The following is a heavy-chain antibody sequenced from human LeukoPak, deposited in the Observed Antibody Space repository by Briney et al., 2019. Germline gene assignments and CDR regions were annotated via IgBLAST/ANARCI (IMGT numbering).Heavy chain of an antibody. Sequence: SETLSLTCTVSGGSTSSYYWSWIRQPPGKGLEWIGYIYYSGSTNYNPSLKSRVTISVDTSKNQFSLKLSSVTAADTAVYYCARAGYGDYVPAFDIWGQGTMVTVSS. J-gene: IGHJ3*02. CDR2: IYYSGST. D-gene: IGHD4-17*01. CDR1: GGSTSSYY. CDR3: ARAGYGDYVPAFDI. V-gene: IGHV4-59*01.